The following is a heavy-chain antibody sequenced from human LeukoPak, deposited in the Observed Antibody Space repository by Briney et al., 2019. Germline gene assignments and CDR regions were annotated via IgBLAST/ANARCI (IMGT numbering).Heavy chain of an antibody. D-gene: IGHD2-2*01. CDR1: GYSISSSNW. Sequence: KSSDTLSLTCAVSGYSISSSNWWGWIRQPPGQGLEWIGYIYYSGSIYYNPSLKSRVTMSVDTSKNQFSLKLSSVTAVDTAVYYCARTLWYCSSTSCYYHAFDIWGQGTMVTVSS. J-gene: IGHJ3*02. CDR2: IYYSGSI. CDR3: ARTLWYCSSTSCYYHAFDI. V-gene: IGHV4-28*05.